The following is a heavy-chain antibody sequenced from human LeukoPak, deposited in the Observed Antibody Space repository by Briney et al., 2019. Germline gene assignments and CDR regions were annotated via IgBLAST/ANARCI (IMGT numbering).Heavy chain of an antibody. J-gene: IGHJ4*02. Sequence: PGGSLRLSCAASGFTFSSYSMNWVRQAPGKGLEWVSAISGSGGSTYYADSVKGRFTISRDNSKNTLYLQMNSLRAEDTAVYYCAKEPYSGSYWPFRDRGQGTLVTVSS. CDR1: GFTFSSYS. V-gene: IGHV3-23*01. CDR3: AKEPYSGSYWPFRD. D-gene: IGHD1-26*01. CDR2: ISGSGGST.